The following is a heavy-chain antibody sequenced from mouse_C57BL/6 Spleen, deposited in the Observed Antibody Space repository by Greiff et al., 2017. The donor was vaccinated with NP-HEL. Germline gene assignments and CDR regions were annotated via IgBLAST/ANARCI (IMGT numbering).Heavy chain of an antibody. CDR1: GYSITSGYY. J-gene: IGHJ2*01. V-gene: IGHV3-6*01. CDR2: ISYDGSN. CDR3: ARGGNGFYDYHPDY. D-gene: IGHD2-4*01. Sequence: EVKLQESGPGLVKPSQSLSLTCSVTGYSITSGYYWNWIRQFPGNKLEWMGYISYDGSNNYNPSLKNRISITRDTSKNQFFLKLNSVTTEDTATYYCARGGNGFYDYHPDYWGQGTTLTVSS.